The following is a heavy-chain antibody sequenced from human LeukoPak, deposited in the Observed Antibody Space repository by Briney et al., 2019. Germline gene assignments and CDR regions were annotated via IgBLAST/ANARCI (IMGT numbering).Heavy chain of an antibody. V-gene: IGHV1-18*04. Sequence: GASVKVSCKASGYTFTGYGISWVRQAPGEGLEWRGWISAYNGNTNYAQKLQGRVTMTTDTSTSTAYMELRSLRSDDTAVYYCARAGIQLWLYNWFDPWGQGTLVTVSS. J-gene: IGHJ5*02. D-gene: IGHD5-18*01. CDR3: ARAGIQLWLYNWFDP. CDR2: ISAYNGNT. CDR1: GYTFTGYG.